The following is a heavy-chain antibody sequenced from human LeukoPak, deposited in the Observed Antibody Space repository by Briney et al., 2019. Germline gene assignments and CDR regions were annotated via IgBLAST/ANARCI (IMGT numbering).Heavy chain of an antibody. D-gene: IGHD4-11*01. V-gene: IGHV4-38-2*01. CDR3: ASLNYPHYFDC. J-gene: IGHJ4*02. CDR1: GYSISGGYY. Sequence: SETLSLTCAVSGYSISGGYYWGWSRQPPGKGLEWIGSIYHSGSTYYNPSLKRRVTISVDTSKNQFSLKLSSVTAADTAVYYCASLNYPHYFDCWGQGTLVTVSS. CDR2: IYHSGST.